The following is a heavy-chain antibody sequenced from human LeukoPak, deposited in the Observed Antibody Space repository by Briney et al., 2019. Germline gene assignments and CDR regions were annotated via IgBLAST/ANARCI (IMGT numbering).Heavy chain of an antibody. J-gene: IGHJ4*02. CDR3: ANTEYQRLGTDY. CDR1: GFTFSDYY. V-gene: IGHV3-11*04. Sequence: GGSLGLSCAASGFTFSDYYMSWLRQAPGKGLEWVSYISSDSSTIYYADSVKGRFAISRDNAKNSLYLQMNSLRTEDTAVYYCANTEYQRLGTDYWGQGTLVTVSS. CDR2: ISSDSSTI. D-gene: IGHD2-2*01.